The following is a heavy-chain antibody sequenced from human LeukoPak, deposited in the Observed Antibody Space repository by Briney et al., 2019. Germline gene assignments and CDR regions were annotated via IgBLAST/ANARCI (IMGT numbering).Heavy chain of an antibody. CDR1: GFTFSSYS. D-gene: IGHD2-15*01. CDR2: ISSSSSTI. J-gene: IGHJ3*02. Sequence: GGSLRLSCAASGFTFSSYSMNWVRQAPGKGLEWVSYISSSSSTIYYADSVKGRFTISRDNAKNSLYLQMNSLRAEDTAVYYCAKSLLWHDAFDIWGQGTMVTVSS. V-gene: IGHV3-48*04. CDR3: AKSLLWHDAFDI.